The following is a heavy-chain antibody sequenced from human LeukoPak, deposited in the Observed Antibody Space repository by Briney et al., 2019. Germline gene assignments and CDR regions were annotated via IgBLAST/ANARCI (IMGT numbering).Heavy chain of an antibody. V-gene: IGHV3-30*04. CDR3: ARQYISGQWYFDY. CDR1: GFTFSRYA. J-gene: IGHJ4*02. D-gene: IGHD5-18*01. CDR2: ISNDGSNK. Sequence: GGSLRLSCAASGFTFSRYAMHWVRQAPGMGLAWVAVISNDGSNKYYSESVKGRFTISRDNSKNTLYLQMNSLIPEDTAVYYCARQYISGQWYFDYWGQGTLVTVSS.